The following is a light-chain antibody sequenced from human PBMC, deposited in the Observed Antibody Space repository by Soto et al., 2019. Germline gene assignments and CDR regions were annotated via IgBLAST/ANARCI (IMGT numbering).Light chain of an antibody. CDR3: QHFNSYPLT. Sequence: DIQLTQSPSFLSASVGDRVTITCRASQGISSHLAWYQQQPGKAPKLLIYAASTLQSGVPSRFSGRGSGTEFTLTVSSLQHEDFATYYWQHFNSYPLTFGGGTKVEIK. CDR2: AAS. J-gene: IGKJ4*01. V-gene: IGKV1-9*01. CDR1: QGISSH.